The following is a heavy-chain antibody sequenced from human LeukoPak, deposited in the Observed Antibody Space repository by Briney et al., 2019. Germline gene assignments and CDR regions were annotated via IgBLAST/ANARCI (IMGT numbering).Heavy chain of an antibody. CDR1: GFTFSNYG. V-gene: IGHV3-23*01. Sequence: GGSLRLSCAASGFTFSNYGMSWVRQAPGTGLEWVSAISGSGGSTYYADSVKGRFTISRDNSKNTLYLQMNSLRAEDTAVYYCAKDLLRKYFQHWGQGTLVTVSS. CDR3: AKDLLRKYFQH. J-gene: IGHJ1*01. CDR2: ISGSGGST.